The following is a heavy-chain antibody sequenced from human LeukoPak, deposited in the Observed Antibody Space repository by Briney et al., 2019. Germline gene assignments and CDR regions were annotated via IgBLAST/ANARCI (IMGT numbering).Heavy chain of an antibody. V-gene: IGHV3-33*05. CDR2: ISYDGSNK. D-gene: IGHD6-19*01. CDR1: GFTFSSYG. J-gene: IGHJ6*03. Sequence: SGGSLRLSCAASGFTFSSYGMHWVRQAPGKGLEWVAVISYDGSNKYYVDSVKGRFTISRDNSKNTLYLQMNSLRAEDTAVYYCARVTYSSGWLNYYYYYMDVWGKGTTVTISS. CDR3: ARVTYSSGWLNYYYYYMDV.